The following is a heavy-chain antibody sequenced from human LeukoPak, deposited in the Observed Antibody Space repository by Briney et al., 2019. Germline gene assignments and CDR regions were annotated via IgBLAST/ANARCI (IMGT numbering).Heavy chain of an antibody. CDR1: EYTFTGYY. D-gene: IGHD2-2*01. CDR2: INPNSGGT. CDR3: ARATGYCSSTSCPGGAFDI. V-gene: IGHV1-2*02. J-gene: IGHJ3*02. Sequence: ASVKVSCKASEYTFTGYYMHWVRQAPGQGLEWMGWINPNSGGTNYAQKFQGRVTMTRDTSISTAYMELSSLRSEDTAVYYCARATGYCSSTSCPGGAFDIWGQGTMVTVSS.